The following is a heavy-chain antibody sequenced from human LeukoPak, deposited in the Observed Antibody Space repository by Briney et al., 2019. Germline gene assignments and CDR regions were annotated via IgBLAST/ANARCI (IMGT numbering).Heavy chain of an antibody. CDR3: ARIPGFKMEWFLSKKNDKDKHWFDP. V-gene: IGHV1-2*02. CDR2: INPNSGGT. CDR1: GYTFTGYY. D-gene: IGHD3-3*01. Sequence: GASVKVSCKASGYTFTGYYTHWVRQAPGQGLEWMGWINPNSGGTNYAQKFQGRVTMTRDTSISTAYMELSRLRSDDTAVYYCARIPGFKMEWFLSKKNDKDKHWFDPWGQGTLVTVSS. J-gene: IGHJ5*02.